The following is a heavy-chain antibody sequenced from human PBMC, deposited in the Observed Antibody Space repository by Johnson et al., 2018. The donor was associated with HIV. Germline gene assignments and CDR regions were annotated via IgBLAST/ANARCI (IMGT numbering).Heavy chain of an antibody. CDR3: TTDIATHVVVVTAISDAFDF. CDR2: ISWNSGST. V-gene: IGHV3-9*01. Sequence: VQLVESGGGLVQPGRSLRLSCAASGFTFDDYAMHWVRQAPGKGLEWVSGISWNSGSTYYADSVKGRFTISRDNSKNTLYLQMNSLRAEDTAVYYCTTDIATHVVVVTAISDAFDFWGQGTMVTVSS. D-gene: IGHD2-21*02. CDR1: GFTFDDYA. J-gene: IGHJ3*01.